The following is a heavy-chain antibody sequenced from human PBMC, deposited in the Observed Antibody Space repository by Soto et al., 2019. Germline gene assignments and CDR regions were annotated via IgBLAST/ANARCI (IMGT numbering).Heavy chain of an antibody. V-gene: IGHV3-23*01. J-gene: IGHJ2*01. CDR2: IHGSGARA. Sequence: EVQVLDSGGGLVQPGGSLRLSCAASGLTFSSFAMRWVRQAPGKGLEWVATIHGSGARADYANSVRGRFTISRDNSKNTMYVQMNTLRAEDKAVYYTAKHKGSVSHTSWCFDVWGSGTLVTVS. CDR1: GLTFSSFA. CDR3: AKHKGSVSHTSWCFDV. D-gene: IGHD3-10*01.